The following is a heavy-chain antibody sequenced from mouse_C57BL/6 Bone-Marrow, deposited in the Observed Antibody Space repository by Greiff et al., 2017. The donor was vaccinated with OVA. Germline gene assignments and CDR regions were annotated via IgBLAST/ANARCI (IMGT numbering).Heavy chain of an antibody. CDR3: ARGITTVVADY. CDR1: GYTFTSYT. CDR2: INPSSGYT. D-gene: IGHD1-1*01. J-gene: IGHJ2*01. Sequence: VKLMESGAELARPGASVKMSCKASGYTFTSYTMHWVKQRPGQGLEWIGYINPSSGYTKYNQKFKDKATLTADKSSSTAYMQLSSLTSEDSAVYYCARGITTVVADYWGQGTTLTVSS. V-gene: IGHV1-4*01.